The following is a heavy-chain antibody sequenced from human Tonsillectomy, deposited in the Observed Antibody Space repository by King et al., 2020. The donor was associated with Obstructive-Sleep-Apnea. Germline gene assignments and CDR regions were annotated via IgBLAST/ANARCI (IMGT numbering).Heavy chain of an antibody. CDR3: TRDISGGEDV. CDR1: GFTASSYN. Sequence: VQLVESGGGLVKPGGSLRLSCAASGFTASSYNMNWVRQASGKGLEWVSFMSSSSSYIYYADSVKGRFTISRDNTKNSLYLQMNSLRAEDTAVYYCTRDISGGEDVWGQGTTVTVSS. J-gene: IGHJ6*02. D-gene: IGHD3-10*01. V-gene: IGHV3-21*01. CDR2: MSSSSSYI.